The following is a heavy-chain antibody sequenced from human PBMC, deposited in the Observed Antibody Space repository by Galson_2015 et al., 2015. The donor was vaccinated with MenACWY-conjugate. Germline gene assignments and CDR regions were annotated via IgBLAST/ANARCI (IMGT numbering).Heavy chain of an antibody. CDR1: GFTFSSSW. D-gene: IGHD2-15*01. V-gene: IGHV3-74*01. J-gene: IGHJ5*02. Sequence: SLRLSCAASGFTFSSSWMHWVRQAPGKGLVWVSRIKPDGTSTTYADSVKGRFTISRDNAENSLYLQMNSLRAEDTAVYYCARGWVVANMQGFDAWGQGTLVTVSS. CDR3: ARGWVVANMQGFDA. CDR2: IKPDGTST.